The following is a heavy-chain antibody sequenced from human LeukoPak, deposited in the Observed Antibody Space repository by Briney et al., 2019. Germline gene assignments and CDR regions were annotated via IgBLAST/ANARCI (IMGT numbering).Heavy chain of an antibody. CDR2: IYYSGST. D-gene: IGHD6-19*01. J-gene: IGHJ4*02. CDR1: GGSMTSHY. CDR3: ARHAAVAGTAFDY. V-gene: IGHV4-59*08. Sequence: PSETLSLTCTVSGGSMTSHYWSWIRQSPGKGLEWIAYIYYSGSTHYNPSLKSRVTISIDTSKTQFSLKLTSVTAADTAVYYCARHAAVAGTAFDYWGQGTLVTVSS.